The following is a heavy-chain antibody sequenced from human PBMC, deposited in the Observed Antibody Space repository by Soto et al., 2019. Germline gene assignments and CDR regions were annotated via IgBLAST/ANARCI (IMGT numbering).Heavy chain of an antibody. D-gene: IGHD3-16*01. Sequence: QVQLVESGGGVVQPGASLRLSCAGSGFRFRSFVMHWVRQAPGKGLEWVAFTSYDGSNKDYEDSVKGRFTVSRDNSQNTVDLQMDCLRLEDTALYYCARWGTTGGLDVWGQGTLVSVSS. CDR2: TSYDGSNK. CDR3: ARWGTTGGLDV. J-gene: IGHJ4*02. V-gene: IGHV3-30*19. CDR1: GFRFRSFV.